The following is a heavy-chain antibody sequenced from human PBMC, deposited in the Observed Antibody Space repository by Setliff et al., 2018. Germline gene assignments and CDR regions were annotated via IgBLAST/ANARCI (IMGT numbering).Heavy chain of an antibody. J-gene: IGHJ4*02. CDR2: IRAGSDYI. V-gene: IGHV3-21*01. Sequence: GGSLRLSCAASGFTFSSYWMSWVRQAPGQGLEWVSSIRAGSDYIYYAGSVKGRFTISRDNAENSLYLQMNSLRAEDTAVYYCARDHIYRGGSWYDYFDSWGQGTLVTVSS. CDR1: GFTFSSYW. CDR3: ARDHIYRGGSWYDYFDS. D-gene: IGHD2-15*01.